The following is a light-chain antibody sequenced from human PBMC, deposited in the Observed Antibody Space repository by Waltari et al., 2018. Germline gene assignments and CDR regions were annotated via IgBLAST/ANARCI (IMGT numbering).Light chain of an antibody. CDR2: SAS. CDR3: QQYNNWPLT. V-gene: IGKV3-15*01. J-gene: IGKJ4*01. CDR1: QSISSH. Sequence: ETVMTPSPATLSALPGERVTLSCGASQSISSHLAWYPQKPGQPPRLVIYSASSRATGVPVRFSGSGSVTDFTLTISNLQSEDFAVYYCQQYNNWPLTFGGGTKVEL.